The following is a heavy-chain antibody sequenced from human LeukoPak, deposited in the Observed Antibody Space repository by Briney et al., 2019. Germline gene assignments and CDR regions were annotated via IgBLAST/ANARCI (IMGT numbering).Heavy chain of an antibody. J-gene: IGHJ5*02. CDR2: IYHSGST. D-gene: IGHD2-2*01. Sequence: PSETLSLTCAVSGGSISSSNWWSWVRQPPGKGLEWIGEIYHSGSTNYNPSLKSRVTISVDKSKNQFSLKLSSVTAADTAVYYCARRIVVAAAPFDPWGQGTLVTVSS. V-gene: IGHV4-4*02. CDR1: GGSISSSNW. CDR3: ARRIVVAAAPFDP.